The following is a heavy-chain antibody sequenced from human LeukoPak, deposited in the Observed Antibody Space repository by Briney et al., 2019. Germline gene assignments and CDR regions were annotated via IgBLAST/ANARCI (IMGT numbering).Heavy chain of an antibody. D-gene: IGHD6-13*01. CDR3: AKGLGRRSSSWDMLNH. V-gene: IGHV3-23*01. CDR2: TRWSCANT. Sequence: PGGSLRLSCSASGFTLSSYAMTWVRQAPGKGLEGVSATRWSCANTYYADSVRGGFTRPRDHSKNTQPVQMNSLRVEDTAVFYCAKGLGRRSSSWDMLNHWGQGTLVTVSS. CDR1: GFTLSSYA. J-gene: IGHJ5*02.